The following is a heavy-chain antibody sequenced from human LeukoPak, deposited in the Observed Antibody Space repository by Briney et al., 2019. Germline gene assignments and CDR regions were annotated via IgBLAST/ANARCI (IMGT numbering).Heavy chain of an antibody. CDR2: IYPGDSDT. V-gene: IGHV5-51*01. Sequence: GESLKISCKSSGYSFTSYWIGWVRQMPGKGLEWMGIIYPGDSDTRYSPSFQGQVTISADKSISTAYLQWSSLKASDTAMYYCARLHGWLATAGPYHFDYWGQGTLVTVSS. CDR1: GYSFTSYW. J-gene: IGHJ4*02. D-gene: IGHD3-22*01. CDR3: ARLHGWLATAGPYHFDY.